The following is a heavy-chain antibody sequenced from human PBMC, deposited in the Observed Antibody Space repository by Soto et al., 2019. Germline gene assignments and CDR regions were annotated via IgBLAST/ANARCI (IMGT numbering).Heavy chain of an antibody. CDR3: AKGTPNPI. D-gene: IGHD2-15*01. V-gene: IGHV3-9*01. CDR2: IRWTGGDI. J-gene: IGHJ3*02. Sequence: EVQLVESGGGLVQPGRSLRLSCAASGFTFDDYAMHWVRQAPGKGLEWVSGIRWTGGDIAYADSVKGRFTISRDNAKNSLYLQMNSLRAEDTALYYCAKGTPNPIWGQGTMVTVSS. CDR1: GFTFDDYA.